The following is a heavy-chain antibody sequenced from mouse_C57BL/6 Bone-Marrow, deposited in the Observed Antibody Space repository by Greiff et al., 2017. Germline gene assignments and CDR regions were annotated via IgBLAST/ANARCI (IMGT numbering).Heavy chain of an antibody. CDR3: TPYAMDY. Sequence: EVQGVESGPVLVKPGASVKMSCKASGYTFTDYYMNWVKQSHGKSLEWIGVINPYNGGTSYNQKFKGKATLTVDKSSSTAYMELNSLTSEDSAVYYCTPYAMDYWGQGTSVTVSS. CDR1: GYTFTDYY. J-gene: IGHJ4*01. V-gene: IGHV1-19*01. CDR2: INPYNGGT.